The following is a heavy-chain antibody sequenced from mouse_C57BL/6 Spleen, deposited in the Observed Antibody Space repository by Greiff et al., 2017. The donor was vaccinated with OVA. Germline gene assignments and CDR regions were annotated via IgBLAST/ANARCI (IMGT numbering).Heavy chain of an antibody. CDR1: GFTFSSYT. CDR3: ASEGDYDYDRFAY. J-gene: IGHJ3*01. CDR2: ISDGGSYT. Sequence: EVKLMESGGGLVKPGGSLKLSCAASGFTFSSYTMSWVRQTPEKRLEWVATISDGGSYTYYPDNVKGRFTISRDNAKNNLYLQMSHLKSEDTAMYYCASEGDYDYDRFAYWGQGTLVTVSA. V-gene: IGHV5-4*03. D-gene: IGHD2-4*01.